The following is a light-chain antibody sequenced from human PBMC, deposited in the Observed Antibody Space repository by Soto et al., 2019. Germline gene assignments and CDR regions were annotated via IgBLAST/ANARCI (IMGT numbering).Light chain of an antibody. Sequence: QSVLTQPPSASGTPGQRVTISCSGSSSNIGSNYVYWYQQLPGTAPKLLIYRNNQRPSGVPDRFSGSKSGTSASLAISGLRSEDAADYYCAAWDDSLTGFVVFGGGTKLTVL. CDR2: RNN. CDR1: SSNIGSNY. V-gene: IGLV1-47*01. J-gene: IGLJ2*01. CDR3: AAWDDSLTGFVV.